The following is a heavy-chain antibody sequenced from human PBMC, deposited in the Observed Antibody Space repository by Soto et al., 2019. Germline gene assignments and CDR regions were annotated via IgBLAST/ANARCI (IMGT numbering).Heavy chain of an antibody. CDR3: AKDRRITDNYYYYYYMDV. V-gene: IGHV3-23*01. CDR1: GFTFSSYA. D-gene: IGHD1-20*01. J-gene: IGHJ6*03. Sequence: GGSLRLSCAASGFTFSSYAMSWVRQAPGKGLEWVSAISGSGGSTYYADSVKGRFTISRDNSKNTLYLQMNSLRAEDTAVYYCAKDRRITDNYYYYYYMDVWGKGTTVTVS. CDR2: ISGSGGST.